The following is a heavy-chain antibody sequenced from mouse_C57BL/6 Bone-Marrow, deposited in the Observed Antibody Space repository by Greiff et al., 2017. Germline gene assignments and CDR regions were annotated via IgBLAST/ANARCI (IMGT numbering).Heavy chain of an antibody. J-gene: IGHJ4*01. V-gene: IGHV3-6*01. D-gene: IGHD2-4*01. CDR2: ISYDGSN. CDR1: GYSITSGYY. Sequence: ESGPGLVKPSQSLSLSCSVTGYSITSGYYWNWIRQFPGNKLEWMGYISYDGSNNYNPSLKNRISITRDTSKTQFFLKLISVTTEDTATYYCARGDYDDYAMDYWGQGTSVTVSS. CDR3: ARGDYDDYAMDY.